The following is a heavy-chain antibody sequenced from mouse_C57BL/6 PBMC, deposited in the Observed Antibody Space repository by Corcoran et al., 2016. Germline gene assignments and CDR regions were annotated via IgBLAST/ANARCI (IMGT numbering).Heavy chain of an antibody. CDR2: IYWDDDK. CDR1: GFSLSTSGMG. D-gene: IGHD2-5*01. J-gene: IGHJ4*01. Sequence: QVTLKESGPGILQSSQTLSLTCSFSGFSLSTSGMGVSWIRQPSGKGLEWLAHIYWDDDKRYNPSLKSRLTISKDTSRNQVFLKITSVDTADTATYYWARRGAYDSNYDAMDYWGQGTSVTVSS. V-gene: IGHV8-12*01. CDR3: ARRGAYDSNYDAMDY.